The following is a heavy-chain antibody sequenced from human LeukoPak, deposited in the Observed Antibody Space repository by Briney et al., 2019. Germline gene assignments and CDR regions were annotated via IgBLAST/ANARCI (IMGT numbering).Heavy chain of an antibody. CDR2: ISSSGSTI. Sequence: PGGSLRLSCAASGFTFSSYEMNWVRQAPGKGLEWVSYISSSGSTIYYADSVKGRFTISRDDAKNSLYLQMNSLRAEDTALYYCAKDIYRTGFYGSVFDYWGQGTLVTVSS. CDR3: AKDIYRTGFYGSVFDY. D-gene: IGHD3-10*01. CDR1: GFTFSSYE. J-gene: IGHJ4*02. V-gene: IGHV3-48*03.